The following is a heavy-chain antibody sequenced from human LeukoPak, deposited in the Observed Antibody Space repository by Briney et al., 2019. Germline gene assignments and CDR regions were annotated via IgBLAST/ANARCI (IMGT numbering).Heavy chain of an antibody. CDR1: GDSIDSYY. J-gene: IGHJ5*02. CDR3: ARAKEQWLVGEENNWFDP. CDR2: SHVSGNT. D-gene: IGHD6-19*01. Sequence: SETLSLTCSVSGDSIDSYYRSWIRQPPGKGLDWIGFSHVSGNTRYSPSLRGRATVSVDTSKNQVSLKLASVTAADSAVYYCARAKEQWLVGEENNWFDPWGQGTLVTVSS. V-gene: IGHV4-4*09.